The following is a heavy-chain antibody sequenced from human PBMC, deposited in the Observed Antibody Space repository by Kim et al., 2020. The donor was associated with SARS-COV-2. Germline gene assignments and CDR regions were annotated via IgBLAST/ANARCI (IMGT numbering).Heavy chain of an antibody. Sequence: YYNPSLKRRVTISVDTSKNQFSLKLSAGTAADTAVYYCARALTTGKAFDIWGQGTMVTVSS. J-gene: IGHJ3*02. D-gene: IGHD4-17*01. V-gene: IGHV4-39*07. CDR3: ARALTTGKAFDI.